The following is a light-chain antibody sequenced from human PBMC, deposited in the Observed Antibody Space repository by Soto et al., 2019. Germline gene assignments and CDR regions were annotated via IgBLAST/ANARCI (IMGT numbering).Light chain of an antibody. CDR1: QTISVY. V-gene: IGKV1-39*01. CDR3: QQTDSAPS. CDR2: AVS. Sequence: DIQLTQSPSSLSASVGDRVTLTCRASQTISVYLNWYQHKPGKAPKLLIYAVSKLQSGVSSRFSGGASGTDFTLTISSLQPEDFATYHCQQTDSAPSFGGGTKVEMK. J-gene: IGKJ4*01.